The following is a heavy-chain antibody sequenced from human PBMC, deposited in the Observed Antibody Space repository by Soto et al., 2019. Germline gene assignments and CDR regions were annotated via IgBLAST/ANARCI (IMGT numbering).Heavy chain of an antibody. V-gene: IGHV3-23*01. CDR1: GFTFSNYA. Sequence: EVQLLESGGGLVQPGRSLRLSCAASGFTFSNYAMSWVRQAPGQGLDWVSAISGSGGTTYYADSVKGRFTISRDNSKNTRFLQMNSLRAEDAAVYYCAKFFVETGSNSGWPWSFHYWGQGNRVTVSS. D-gene: IGHD6-25*01. CDR3: AKFFVETGSNSGWPWSFHY. J-gene: IGHJ4*02. CDR2: ISGSGGTT.